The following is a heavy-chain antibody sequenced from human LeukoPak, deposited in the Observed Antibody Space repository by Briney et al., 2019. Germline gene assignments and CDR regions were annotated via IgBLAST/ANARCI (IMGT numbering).Heavy chain of an antibody. CDR2: INPSVGGT. D-gene: IGHD3-10*01. CDR3: ARHGSGRYYPAEGRVDY. J-gene: IGHJ4*02. Sequence: ASVKVSCKAFGYGFTSYYIHWVRQAPGQGLEWMGIINPSVGGTTYARKFQGRVTMTRDTSTSTVYMELSSLRPEDTAAYYCARHGSGRYYPAEGRVDYWGQGTLVTVSS. CDR1: GYGFTSYY. V-gene: IGHV1-46*03.